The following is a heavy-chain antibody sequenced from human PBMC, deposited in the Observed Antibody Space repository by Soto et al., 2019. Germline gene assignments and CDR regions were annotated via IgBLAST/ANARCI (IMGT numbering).Heavy chain of an antibody. D-gene: IGHD6-6*01. Sequence: QVQLVESGGGVVQPGRSLRLSCAVSGFTFSDYGMHWVRQAPGKGLEWVAVMSYAGTYKYYADSVKGRFTISRDLSGNTLFLQMNSLRLEDTAVYFCAKEMYPRPVLDSSSPGGDYWGQGTLVTVSS. CDR3: AKEMYPRPVLDSSSPGGDY. CDR1: GFTFSDYG. V-gene: IGHV3-30*18. J-gene: IGHJ4*02. CDR2: MSYAGTYK.